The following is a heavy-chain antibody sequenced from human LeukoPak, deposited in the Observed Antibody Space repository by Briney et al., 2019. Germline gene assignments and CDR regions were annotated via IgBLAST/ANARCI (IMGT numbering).Heavy chain of an antibody. D-gene: IGHD5-12*01. CDR3: ARAPGYRSFLDY. Sequence: AGSLRLSCAASVFTFSSYTMNWVRQAPGKGLEWVSFISSGSSYIYYADSVKGRFTISRDNAKNSLYLQMNSLRAEDMAVYYCARAPGYRSFLDYWGQGTLVTVSS. CDR1: VFTFSSYT. CDR2: ISSGSSYI. J-gene: IGHJ4*02. V-gene: IGHV3-21*06.